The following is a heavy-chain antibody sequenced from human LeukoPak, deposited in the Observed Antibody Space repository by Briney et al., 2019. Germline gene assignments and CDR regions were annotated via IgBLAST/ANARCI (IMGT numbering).Heavy chain of an antibody. CDR3: ARNRGHQVPRGVDV. D-gene: IGHD1-14*01. V-gene: IGHV3-23*01. CDR2: ISGGGVNT. J-gene: IGHJ6*02. Sequence: GGSLRLSCAASGFTFNSYAMTWVRQAPGKGLEWVSAISGGGVNTYYADSVKGRFTISRDNSKNSLYLQMNNLRAEDTAVYYCARNRGHQVPRGVDVWGQGTTVTVSS. CDR1: GFTFNSYA.